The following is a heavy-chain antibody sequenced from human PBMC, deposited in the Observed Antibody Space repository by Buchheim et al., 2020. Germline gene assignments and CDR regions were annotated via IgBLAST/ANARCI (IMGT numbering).Heavy chain of an antibody. J-gene: IGHJ5*02. Sequence: QVQLQESGPGLVKPSQTLSLTCTVSGGSISSGGYYWSWIRQHPGKGLEWIAYINYRGTTNYNPSLKSRVTISVDTSKNQFSLKLSSVTAADTAVYYCARHDNCIDDSCYSSPNWFDPWGPGTL. CDR1: GGSISSGGYY. CDR3: ARHDNCIDDSCYSSPNWFDP. V-gene: IGHV4-31*03. D-gene: IGHD2-15*01. CDR2: INYRGTT.